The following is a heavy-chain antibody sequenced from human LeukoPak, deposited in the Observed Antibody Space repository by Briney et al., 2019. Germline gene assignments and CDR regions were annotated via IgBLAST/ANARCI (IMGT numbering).Heavy chain of an antibody. CDR1: GDFISIYY. Sequence: SQSLSLTCTVSGDFISIYYWSWIRHPQGGGLEYIGFIHYSGSTNYNTPRKGRVTISVDTPKNQFSLKLRSVTAADTAVYYCARSYSSGGNVALLLHWGQGIILTVSS. V-gene: IGHV4-59*08. J-gene: IGHJ4*02. CDR2: IHYSGST. D-gene: IGHD6-19*01. CDR3: ARSYSSGGNVALLLH.